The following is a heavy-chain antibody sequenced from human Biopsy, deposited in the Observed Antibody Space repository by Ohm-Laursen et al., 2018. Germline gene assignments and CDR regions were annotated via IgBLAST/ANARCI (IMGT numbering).Heavy chain of an antibody. V-gene: IGHV4-59*01. Sequence: SGTLSLTCTVSGDSISSYYWSWIRQPPGQGLEWIGYVYYTGSTDYNPSLQSRVTISVDTSKNHFSLRLRSVTPAVTAIYYCARDRGYYSDRTVPGYFDLWGHGTLVTVSS. CDR2: VYYTGST. CDR3: ARDRGYYSDRTVPGYFDL. CDR1: GDSISSYY. J-gene: IGHJ2*01. D-gene: IGHD3-22*01.